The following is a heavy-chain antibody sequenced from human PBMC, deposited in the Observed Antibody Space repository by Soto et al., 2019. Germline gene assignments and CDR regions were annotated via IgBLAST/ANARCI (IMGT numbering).Heavy chain of an antibody. D-gene: IGHD3-10*01. J-gene: IGHJ6*02. Sequence: SETLSLTCTVSGGSISSYYWSWIRQPPGKGLEWIGDIYYSGSTNYNPSLKSRVTISVDTSKNQFSLKLSSVTAADTAVYYCARHKPPMVRDPGAYYYYYGMDVWGQGTTVTVSS. CDR2: IYYSGST. CDR1: GGSISSYY. V-gene: IGHV4-59*08. CDR3: ARHKPPMVRDPGAYYYYYGMDV.